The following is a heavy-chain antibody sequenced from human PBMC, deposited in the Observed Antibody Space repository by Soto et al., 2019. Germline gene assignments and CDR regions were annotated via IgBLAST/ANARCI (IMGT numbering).Heavy chain of an antibody. CDR1: GFTFDDYA. Sequence: DVQLVESGGGLVQPGRSLRLSCAASGFTFDDYAMHWVRQAPGKGLEWVSGISWNSGSIGYADSVKGRFTISRDNAKNSLYLQMNSLRAEDTALYYCAKDRISAARGYFDYWGQGTLVTVSS. D-gene: IGHD6-6*01. CDR2: ISWNSGSI. J-gene: IGHJ4*02. CDR3: AKDRISAARGYFDY. V-gene: IGHV3-9*01.